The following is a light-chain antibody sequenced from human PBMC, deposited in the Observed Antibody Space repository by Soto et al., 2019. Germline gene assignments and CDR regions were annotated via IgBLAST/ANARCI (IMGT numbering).Light chain of an antibody. CDR3: SSYAGNRHFYV. J-gene: IGLJ1*01. V-gene: IGLV2-8*01. CDR1: SSDVGGYYF. CDR2: EVT. Sequence: QSALTQPPSASGSPGQSVAISCTGTSSDVGGYYFVSWYQQHPGKAPRLVIYEVTKRPSGIADRFSGSKSGNTASLTVSGLQAEDEADYYCSSYAGNRHFYVFGTGTQLTVL.